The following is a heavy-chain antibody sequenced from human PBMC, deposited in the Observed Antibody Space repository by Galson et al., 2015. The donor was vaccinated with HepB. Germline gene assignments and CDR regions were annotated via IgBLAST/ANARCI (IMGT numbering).Heavy chain of an antibody. CDR3: ARDRGDGYNNLFDY. J-gene: IGHJ4*02. Sequence: SLRLSCAASGFTFSSYWMSWVRQAPGKGLEWVANIKQDGSEKYYVDSVKGRFTISRDNAKNSLYLQMNSLRAEDTAVYYCARDRGDGYNNLFDYWGQGTLVTVSS. CDR2: IKQDGSEK. CDR1: GFTFSSYW. D-gene: IGHD5-24*01. V-gene: IGHV3-7*03.